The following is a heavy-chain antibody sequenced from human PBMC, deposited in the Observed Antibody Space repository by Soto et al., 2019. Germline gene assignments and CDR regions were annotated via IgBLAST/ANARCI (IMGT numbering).Heavy chain of an antibody. V-gene: IGHV3-23*01. CDR2: ISGSGGST. J-gene: IGHJ6*03. D-gene: IGHD5-18*01. Sequence: GGSLRLSCAASGFTFSSYAMSWVRQAPGKGLEWVSAISGSGGSTYYADSVKGRFTISRDNSKNTLYLQMNSLRAEDTAVYYCAKTSDSYGHYYYYYYMDVWGKGTTVTVSS. CDR1: GFTFSSYA. CDR3: AKTSDSYGHYYYYYYMDV.